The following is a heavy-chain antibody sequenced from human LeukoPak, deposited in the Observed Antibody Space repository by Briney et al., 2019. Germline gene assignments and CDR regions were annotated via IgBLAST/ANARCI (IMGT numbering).Heavy chain of an antibody. V-gene: IGHV1-69*06. J-gene: IGHJ6*03. CDR3: AEGIVVVPAAHPYYYYYMDV. CDR1: GYTFTGYY. CDR2: IIPIFGTA. D-gene: IGHD2-2*01. Sequence: ASVKVSCKASGYTFTGYYMHWVRQAPGQGLEWMGGIIPIFGTANYAQKFQGRVTITADKSTSTAYMELSSLRSEDTAVYYCAEGIVVVPAAHPYYYYYMDVWGKGTTVTVSS.